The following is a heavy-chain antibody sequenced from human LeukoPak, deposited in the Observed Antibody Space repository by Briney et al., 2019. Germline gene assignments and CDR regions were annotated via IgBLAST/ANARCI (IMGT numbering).Heavy chain of an antibody. V-gene: IGHV3-48*04. CDR1: GFTFSSYS. CDR2: ITSSSSTI. D-gene: IGHD4-23*01. Sequence: GGSLRLSCAASGFTFSSYSMNWVRQAPGKGLEWVSYITSSSSTIYYADSVKGRFTISRDNAKNSLYLQMNSLRAEDTAVYYCARDYGGNSGDFDYWGQGTLVTVSS. J-gene: IGHJ4*02. CDR3: ARDYGGNSGDFDY.